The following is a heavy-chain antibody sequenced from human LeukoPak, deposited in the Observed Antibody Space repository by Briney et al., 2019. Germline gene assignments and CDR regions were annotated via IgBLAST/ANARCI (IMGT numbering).Heavy chain of an antibody. D-gene: IGHD6-19*01. CDR3: AISRIAVAGIFDY. CDR1: GYTFTSYY. CDR2: INPSGGST. V-gene: IGHV1-46*01. J-gene: IGHJ4*02. Sequence: ASVKVSCEASGYTFTSYYMHWVRQAPGQGLEWMGIINPSGGSTSYAQKFQGRVTITRDTSASTAYMELSSLRSEDMAVYYCAISRIAVAGIFDYWGQGTLVTVSS.